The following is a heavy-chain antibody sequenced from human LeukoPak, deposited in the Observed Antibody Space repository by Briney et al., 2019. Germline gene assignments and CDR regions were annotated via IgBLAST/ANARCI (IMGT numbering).Heavy chain of an antibody. CDR1: GGSISSGGYY. J-gene: IGHJ6*02. Sequence: PSETLSLTCTVSGGSISSGGYYWSWIRQHPGKGLEWIGYIYYSGSTYYNPSLKSRVTISVDTSKNQFSLKLSSVTAADTAVYYCARDSRYCSGGSCLSGYYYGIDVWGQGTTVTVSS. D-gene: IGHD2-15*01. CDR2: IYYSGST. V-gene: IGHV4-31*03. CDR3: ARDSRYCSGGSCLSGYYYGIDV.